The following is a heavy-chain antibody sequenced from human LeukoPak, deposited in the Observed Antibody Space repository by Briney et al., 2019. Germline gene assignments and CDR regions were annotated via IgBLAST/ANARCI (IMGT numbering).Heavy chain of an antibody. J-gene: IGHJ2*01. CDR2: MNYDGSST. CDR1: GLTLSNYW. V-gene: IGHV3-74*03. D-gene: IGHD4-17*01. Sequence: GGSLRLSCAASGLTLSNYWMHWVRQAPGKGLVWVSRMNYDGSSTTYADSVKGRFTISRDNAKNALYLQMNSLRAEDTAVYYCARETTVIREWYFDLWGRGTLVTVAS. CDR3: ARETTVIREWYFDL.